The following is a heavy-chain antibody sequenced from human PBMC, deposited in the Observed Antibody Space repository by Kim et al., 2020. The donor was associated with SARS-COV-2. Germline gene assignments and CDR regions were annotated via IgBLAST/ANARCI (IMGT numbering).Heavy chain of an antibody. V-gene: IGHV3-30*02. J-gene: IGHJ4*02. CDR1: GFGFSSYG. D-gene: IGHD3-22*01. Sequence: GGSLRLSCAASGFGFSSYGMHWVRQFPGKGLEWVAFISFDGNKKSYVDSVKGRFTISRDNSKNTLSLQMDNLRVEDTALYYCAKEYYYDSGGSPYYFDSWGQGTLVTVSS. CDR2: ISFDGNKK. CDR3: AKEYYYDSGGSPYYFDS.